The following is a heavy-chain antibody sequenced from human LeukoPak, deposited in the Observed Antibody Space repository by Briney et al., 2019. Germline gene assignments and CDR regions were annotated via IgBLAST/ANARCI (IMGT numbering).Heavy chain of an antibody. CDR3: ARDFRDYGDFHAFDY. Sequence: PGGSLRLSCAASGFTFSRYSMNWVRQAPGKGLEWVSSIISSRSTYIYYADSVKGRFTISRDNAENSLYLQMNSLRAEDTAVYYCARDFRDYGDFHAFDYWGQGTLVTVSS. D-gene: IGHD4-17*01. V-gene: IGHV3-21*01. CDR1: GFTFSRYS. J-gene: IGHJ4*02. CDR2: IISSRSTYI.